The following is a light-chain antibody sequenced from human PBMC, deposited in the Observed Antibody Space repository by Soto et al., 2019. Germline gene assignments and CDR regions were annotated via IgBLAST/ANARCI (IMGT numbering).Light chain of an antibody. V-gene: IGKV1-6*01. CDR3: LQDYNYPRT. J-gene: IGKJ1*01. CDR2: GAS. CDR1: QGIRND. Sequence: AIQMTQSRSSLSASVGDRVNITCRANQGIRNDLGWYQQKPGKAPKLLIYGASSLQSGVPSRFSGSGSGTDLTLTISSLQPEDFASYYGLQDYNYPRTFGQGTKVEI.